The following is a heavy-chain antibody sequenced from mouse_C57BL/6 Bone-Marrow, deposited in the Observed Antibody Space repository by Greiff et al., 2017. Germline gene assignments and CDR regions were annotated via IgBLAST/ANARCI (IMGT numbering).Heavy chain of an antibody. Sequence: EVQLVESGGGLVQPGGSLKLSCAASGFTFSDYGMAWVRQAPRKGPEWVAFISNLAYSIYYADTVTGRFTISRENAKNTLYLEMSSLRSEDTAMYYCARLDWYFDVWGTGTTVTVSS. CDR1: GFTFSDYG. CDR3: ARLDWYFDV. CDR2: ISNLAYSI. J-gene: IGHJ1*03. V-gene: IGHV5-15*01.